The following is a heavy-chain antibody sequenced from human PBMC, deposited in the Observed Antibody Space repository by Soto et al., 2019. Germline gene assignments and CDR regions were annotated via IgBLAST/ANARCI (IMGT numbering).Heavy chain of an antibody. J-gene: IGHJ4*02. CDR3: ARVRTPFKYYFDY. Sequence: EVQLVESGGGLVQPGGSLRLSCAASGFTFSSYCMSWVRQAPGEGLEWVANIKQDGSEKYYVDSVKGRFTITRDNAKNSLYLQMNSLRAEDTAVYYCARVRTPFKYYFDYWGQGTLVTVSS. V-gene: IGHV3-7*01. CDR2: IKQDGSEK. CDR1: GFTFSSYC.